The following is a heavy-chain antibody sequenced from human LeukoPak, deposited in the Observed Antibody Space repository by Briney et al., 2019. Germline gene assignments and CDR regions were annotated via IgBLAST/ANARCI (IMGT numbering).Heavy chain of an antibody. CDR3: ARAISYGYGNPPDY. V-gene: IGHV3-30*04. CDR1: GLTFSTYA. CDR2: ISYDGSDK. D-gene: IGHD5-18*01. Sequence: PGGSLRLSCAASGLTFSTYAMHWVRQAPGKGLEWVAVISYDGSDKYYADSVKGRFTISRDNSKNTLSLQMNSLRAEDTTVYYCARAISYGYGNPPDYWGQGTLVTVSS. J-gene: IGHJ4*02.